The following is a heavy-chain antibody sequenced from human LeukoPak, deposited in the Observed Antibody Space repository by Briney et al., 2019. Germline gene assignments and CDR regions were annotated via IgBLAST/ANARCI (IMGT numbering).Heavy chain of an antibody. Sequence: SQTLSLTCTVSGGSISSGGYYWSWIRQHPGKGLEWIGYIYHSGSTYYNPSLKSRVTISVDTSKNQFSLKLSSVTAADTAVYYCARVGGSGYDYDAFDIWGQGTMVTVSS. D-gene: IGHD5-12*01. J-gene: IGHJ3*02. CDR1: GGSISSGGYY. CDR3: ARVGGSGYDYDAFDI. CDR2: IYHSGST. V-gene: IGHV4-31*03.